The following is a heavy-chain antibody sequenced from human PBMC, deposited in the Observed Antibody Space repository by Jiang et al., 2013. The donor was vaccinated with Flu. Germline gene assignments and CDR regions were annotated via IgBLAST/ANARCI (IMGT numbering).Heavy chain of an antibody. CDR2: IYYSGST. Sequence: GSGLVKPSETLSLTCTVSGGSISSYYWSWIRQPPGKGLEWIGYIYYSGSTNYNPSLKSRVTISVDTSKNQFSLKLSSVTAADTAVYYCARGRVLRYFDWYEGDAFDIWAKGQWSPSLQ. J-gene: IGHJ3*02. D-gene: IGHD3-9*01. CDR3: ARGRVLRYFDWYEGDAFDI. CDR1: GGSISSYY. V-gene: IGHV4-59*01.